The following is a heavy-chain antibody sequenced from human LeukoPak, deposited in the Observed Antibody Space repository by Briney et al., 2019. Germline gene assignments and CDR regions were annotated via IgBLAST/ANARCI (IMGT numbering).Heavy chain of an antibody. CDR2: IKSQIDGGTT. Sequence: DPGGSLRLSCAASGFTFNNAWMTWVRQDPGKGLEWVGRIKSQIDGGTTDYAAPVKGRFTISRDDSRNTLFLQMNSLKSEDTAVYYCTTSTMTHDAFDIWGQGTMVTVSS. CDR1: GFTFNNAW. J-gene: IGHJ3*02. D-gene: IGHD4-17*01. V-gene: IGHV3-15*01. CDR3: TTSTMTHDAFDI.